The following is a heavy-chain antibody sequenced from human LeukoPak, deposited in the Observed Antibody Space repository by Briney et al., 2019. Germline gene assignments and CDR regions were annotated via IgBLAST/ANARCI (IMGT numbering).Heavy chain of an antibody. CDR1: GFTFSSYG. CDR2: ISYDGSNK. D-gene: IGHD6-19*01. Sequence: GRSLRLSCAASGFTFSSYGMHWVRQAPGKGLEWVAVISYDGSNKYYADSVKGRFTISRDNSKNTLYLQMNSLRAEDTAVYYCAGAEQSILDVWGQGTTVTVSS. V-gene: IGHV3-30*03. J-gene: IGHJ6*02. CDR3: AGAEQSILDV.